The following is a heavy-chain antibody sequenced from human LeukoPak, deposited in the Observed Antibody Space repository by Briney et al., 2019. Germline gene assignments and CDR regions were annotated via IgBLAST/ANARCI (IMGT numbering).Heavy chain of an antibody. D-gene: IGHD2-15*01. J-gene: IGHJ4*02. CDR3: ARGEVARGPFDY. CDR1: GGSISSHY. Sequence: SETLSLTCTVSGGSISSHYWSWIRQPPGKGLEWIGYIYYSGSTNYNPSLKSRVTISVDTSKNQFSLKLSSVTAADTAVYYCARGEVARGPFDYWGQGTLVTVSS. CDR2: IYYSGST. V-gene: IGHV4-59*11.